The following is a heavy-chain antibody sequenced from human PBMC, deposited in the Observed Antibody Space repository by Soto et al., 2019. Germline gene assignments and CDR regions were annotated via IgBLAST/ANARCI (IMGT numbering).Heavy chain of an antibody. J-gene: IGHJ3*02. Sequence: QVQLVQSGAEVKKPGASVKVSCKTSGYTFTNHGINWVRQAPGQGLEWMGWINPYNANVNYAQKLQGRVTMTTDTSTSTAYMDLRSLKSDDTAVYYCARDRVAGIWGDAFDIGGQGKMVNVSS. CDR1: GYTFTNHG. CDR3: ARDRVAGIWGDAFDI. V-gene: IGHV1-18*04. CDR2: INPYNANV. D-gene: IGHD3-16*01.